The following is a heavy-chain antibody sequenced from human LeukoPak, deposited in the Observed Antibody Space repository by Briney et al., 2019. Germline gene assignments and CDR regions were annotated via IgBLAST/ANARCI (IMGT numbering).Heavy chain of an antibody. D-gene: IGHD4-23*01. CDR2: ISSSSSYT. V-gene: IGHV3-11*05. Sequence: GGSLRLSCAASGFTFSDYYMSWIRQAPGKGLEWVSYISSSSSYTNYADSVKGRFTISRDKAKNSLYLPMNSLRAEDTAVYYCARVFPPATKVVLDYWGQGTLVTVSS. CDR3: ARVFPPATKVVLDY. CDR1: GFTFSDYY. J-gene: IGHJ4*02.